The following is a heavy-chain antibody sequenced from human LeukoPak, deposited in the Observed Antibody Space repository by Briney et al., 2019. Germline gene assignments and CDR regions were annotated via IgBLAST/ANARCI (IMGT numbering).Heavy chain of an antibody. V-gene: IGHV1-2*02. J-gene: IGHJ1*01. CDR1: GYTFTGYY. CDR3: ARDLVVVVTVNAEYFQH. Sequence: ASVKVSCKASGYTFTGYYIHWVRQAPGQGLEWMGWINPNSGGTNYAQKFQGRVTMTRDTSISTAYMELSRLRSDDTAVYYCARDLVVVVTVNAEYFQHWGQGTLVTVSS. D-gene: IGHD2-21*02. CDR2: INPNSGGT.